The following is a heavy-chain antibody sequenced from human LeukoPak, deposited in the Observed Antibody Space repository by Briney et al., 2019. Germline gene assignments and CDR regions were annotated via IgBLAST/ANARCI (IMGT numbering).Heavy chain of an antibody. CDR3: AXLPXEPDYYYYGMDV. CDR2: IRYDGSNK. Sequence: TGGSLRLSCAASGFTFSSYGMHWVRQAPGKGLEWVAFIRYDGSNKYYADSVKGRFTISRDNSKNTLYLQMNSLRAEDTAVYYXAXLPXEPDYYYYGMDVWGQGTTVTVSS. V-gene: IGHV3-30*02. J-gene: IGHJ6*02. D-gene: IGHD1-26*01. CDR1: GFTFSSYG.